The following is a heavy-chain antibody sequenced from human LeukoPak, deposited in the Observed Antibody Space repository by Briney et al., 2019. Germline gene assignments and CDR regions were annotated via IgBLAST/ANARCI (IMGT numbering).Heavy chain of an antibody. CDR2: ISYDGNDK. J-gene: IGHJ4*02. Sequence: GRSLRLSCAASGFTFRNYAMHWVRQAPGKRLEWVAFISYDGNDKYYADSVKGRFTISRDNSKNTLYLQMNSLRAEDTAVYYCAKDEPGSYSPSDYWGQGTLVTASS. V-gene: IGHV3-30*18. CDR1: GFTFRNYA. D-gene: IGHD3-10*01. CDR3: AKDEPGSYSPSDY.